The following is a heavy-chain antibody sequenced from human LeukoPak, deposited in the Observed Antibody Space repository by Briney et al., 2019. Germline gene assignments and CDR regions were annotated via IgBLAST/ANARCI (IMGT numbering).Heavy chain of an antibody. D-gene: IGHD2-21*01. CDR3: ARGLTYCGGDCFDY. Sequence: SETLSLTCTVSGGSISSYYRSWIRQPAGKGLEWIGRIHTSGSTNYNPSLTSRVTISVDTSKNQFSLNLSSVTAADTAVYYCARGLTYCGGDCFDYWGQGTLVTVSS. CDR1: GGSISSYY. CDR2: IHTSGST. J-gene: IGHJ4*02. V-gene: IGHV4-4*07.